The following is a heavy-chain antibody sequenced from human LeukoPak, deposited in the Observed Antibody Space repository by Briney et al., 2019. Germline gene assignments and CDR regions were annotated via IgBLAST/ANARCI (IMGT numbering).Heavy chain of an antibody. V-gene: IGHV4-34*01. CDR2: INHSGST. D-gene: IGHD3-22*01. CDR3: ARASYYYDSSGYPGYYFDY. CDR1: GGSFSGYY. J-gene: IGHJ4*02. Sequence: KPSETLPLTCAVYGGSFSGYYWNWIRQPPGKGLEWIGEINHSGSTNYNPSLKSRVTISVDTSKNQFSLKLSSVTAADTAVYYCARASYYYDSSGYPGYYFDYWGQGTLVTVSS.